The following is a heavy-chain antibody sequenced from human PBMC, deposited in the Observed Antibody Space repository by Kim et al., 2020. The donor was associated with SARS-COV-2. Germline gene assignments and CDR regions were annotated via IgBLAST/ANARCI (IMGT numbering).Heavy chain of an antibody. CDR1: GFTFSSYG. V-gene: IGHV3-33*01. J-gene: IGHJ3*02. CDR2: IWYDGSNK. D-gene: IGHD3-3*01. Sequence: GGSLRLSCAASGFTFSSYGMHWVRQAPGKGLEWVAVIWYDGSNKYYADSVKGRFTISRDNSKNTLYLQMNSLRAEDTAVYYCARTRIFGVVQRDAFDIWGQGTMVTVSS. CDR3: ARTRIFGVVQRDAFDI.